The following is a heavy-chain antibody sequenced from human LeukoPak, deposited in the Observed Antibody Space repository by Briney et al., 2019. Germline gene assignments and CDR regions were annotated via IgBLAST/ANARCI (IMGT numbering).Heavy chain of an antibody. CDR2: IIPIFGTA. CDR1: GGTFSSYA. CDR3: ASQGGSTSCYKCEYFQH. J-gene: IGHJ1*01. V-gene: IGHV1-69*05. D-gene: IGHD2-2*02. Sequence: GSSVKVSCKASGGTFSSYAISWVRQAPGQGLEWMGGIIPIFGTANYAQKFQGRVTITTDESTSTAYMELSSLRSEDTAVYYCASQGGSTSCYKCEYFQHWGQGTLVTVSS.